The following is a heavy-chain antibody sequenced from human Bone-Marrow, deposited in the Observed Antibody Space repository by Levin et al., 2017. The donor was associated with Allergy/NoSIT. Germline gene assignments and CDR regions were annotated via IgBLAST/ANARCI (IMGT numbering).Heavy chain of an antibody. J-gene: IGHJ6*02. CDR2: ARNKINDYTT. Sequence: GGSLRLSCAASGFTFSDHYMDWVRQAPGKGLEWVGRARNKINDYTTEYAASVKGRFTISRDDSKNSLYLQINSLNTEDTAVYYCTRGGTEKDSYYCPMDGWGQGTTVTVS. D-gene: IGHD1-1*01. V-gene: IGHV3-72*01. CDR3: TRGGTEKDSYYCPMDG. CDR1: GFTFSDHY.